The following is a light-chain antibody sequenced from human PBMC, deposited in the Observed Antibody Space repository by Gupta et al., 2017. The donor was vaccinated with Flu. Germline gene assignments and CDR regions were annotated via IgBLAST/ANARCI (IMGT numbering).Light chain of an antibody. CDR2: LEGSGSN. Sequence: QPVLTQSSSASASLGSSVKLTCTLSSGHSSYIIAWHQQQPGKAPRYLMKLEGSGSNNKGSGVPDRFSGSSSGADRYLTISTLQSEDEGDYYCETRDTYTSSWVFGGGTKVTVL. CDR1: SGHSSYI. V-gene: IGLV4-60*03. J-gene: IGLJ3*02. CDR3: ETRDTYTSSWV.